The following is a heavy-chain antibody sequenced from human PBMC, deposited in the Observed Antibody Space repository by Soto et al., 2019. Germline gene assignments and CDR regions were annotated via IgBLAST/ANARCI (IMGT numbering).Heavy chain of an antibody. CDR3: ARGSSWAYFDY. J-gene: IGHJ4*02. CDR1: GYTFTSYA. CDR2: INTAKDNT. D-gene: IGHD6-13*01. Sequence: QVKLVQSGAEVKKPGASVKVSCKASGYTFTSYAIHWLRQAPGQRLEWMGWINTAKDNTRYSKKLQGIVTITSDTPARIVYMELISLKLDDTAGYNWARGSSWAYFDYWGQGTLVTVSS. V-gene: IGHV1-3*04.